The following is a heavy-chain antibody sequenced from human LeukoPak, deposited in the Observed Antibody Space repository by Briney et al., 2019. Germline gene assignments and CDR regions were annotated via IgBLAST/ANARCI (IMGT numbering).Heavy chain of an antibody. J-gene: IGHJ4*02. CDR1: GGSITSGSYY. CDR3: ASGYNWNYILGH. D-gene: IGHD1-7*01. V-gene: IGHV4-61*02. CDR2: IYTSGST. Sequence: SETLSLTCTVSGGSITSGSYYWSWIRQPAGKGLEWIGRIYTSGSTDYNPSLKSRVTISVDTSKNQFSLKLTSVTAVDTAVYYCASGYNWNYILGHWGQGTLVTVSS.